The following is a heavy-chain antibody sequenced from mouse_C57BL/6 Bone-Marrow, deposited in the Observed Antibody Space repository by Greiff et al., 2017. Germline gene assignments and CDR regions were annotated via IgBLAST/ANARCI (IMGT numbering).Heavy chain of an antibody. Sequence: EVHLVESGGGLVKPGGSLKLSCAASGFTFSDYGMHWVRQAPEKGLEWVAYISSGSSTLYYADTVKGRFTISRDNDKNTLFLQMTSLRSEYTAMSYCARPITTVVAPFAYWGQGTLVTVSA. V-gene: IGHV5-17*01. J-gene: IGHJ3*01. CDR3: ARPITTVVAPFAY. CDR1: GFTFSDYG. CDR2: ISSGSSTL. D-gene: IGHD1-1*01.